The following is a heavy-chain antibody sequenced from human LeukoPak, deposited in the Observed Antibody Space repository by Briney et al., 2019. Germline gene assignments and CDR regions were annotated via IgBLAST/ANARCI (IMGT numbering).Heavy chain of an antibody. CDR2: IYTDGSTS. D-gene: IGHD4-17*01. J-gene: IGHJ6*02. CDR3: ARETTVTQQGTYYDDRMDV. Sequence: GGSLRLSCAASGFTFSSYWMHWVRQAPGKGLVCISRIYTDGSTSCYADSVKGRFTISRDNAKNTLYLQMNSLRAEDTAVYYCARETTVTQQGTYYDDRMDVWGHGTTVTVSS. CDR1: GFTFSSYW. V-gene: IGHV3-74*01.